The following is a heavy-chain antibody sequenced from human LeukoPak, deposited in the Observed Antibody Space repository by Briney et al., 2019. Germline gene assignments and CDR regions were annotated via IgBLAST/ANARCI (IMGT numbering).Heavy chain of an antibody. D-gene: IGHD5-18*01. Sequence: ASVKVSCKASGGTFSSYAISWVRQAPGQGLEWMGRIIPILGIANYAQKFQGRVTITADKSTSTAYMELSSLRSEDTAVYYCARGYSYGGGDFDYWGQGTLVIVSS. V-gene: IGHV1-69*04. CDR3: ARGYSYGGGDFDY. CDR1: GGTFSSYA. CDR2: IIPILGIA. J-gene: IGHJ4*02.